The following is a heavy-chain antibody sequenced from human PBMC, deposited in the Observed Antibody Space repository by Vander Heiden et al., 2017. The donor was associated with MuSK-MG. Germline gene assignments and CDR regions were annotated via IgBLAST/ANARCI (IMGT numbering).Heavy chain of an antibody. D-gene: IGHD3-3*01. CDR1: AGSISSGGHY. J-gene: IGHJ6*03. Sequence: QVQLQESGPGLVKPSPTLSLPCRVSAGSISSGGHYRTWIRQYPGKGLEWIGYIYYSGSTYYNPSLKSRVTMSVDTSKNQFSLKVSSVTAADTAVYYCARGSTMPIYYYMDVWGRGTTVTVSS. V-gene: IGHV4-31*03. CDR2: IYYSGST. CDR3: ARGSTMPIYYYMDV.